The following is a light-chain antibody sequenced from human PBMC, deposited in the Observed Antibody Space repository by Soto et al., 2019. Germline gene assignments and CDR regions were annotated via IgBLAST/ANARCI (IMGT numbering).Light chain of an antibody. J-gene: IGLJ2*01. CDR2: DVS. CDR1: SSDVGAYNY. Sequence: QSALTQPASVSGSPGQSITISCTGTSSDVGAYNYVSWYQQHPGKAPKLMIYDVSNRPSGISNRFSGCKSGNTASLTISGLQAEDKADYYCSSYTSISTVVFGGGTKLTVL. CDR3: SSYTSISTVV. V-gene: IGLV2-14*01.